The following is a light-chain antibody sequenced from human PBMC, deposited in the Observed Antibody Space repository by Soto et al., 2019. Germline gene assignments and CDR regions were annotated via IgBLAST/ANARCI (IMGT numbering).Light chain of an antibody. J-gene: IGKJ1*01. V-gene: IGKV3-20*01. CDR3: QQYGTSLRT. Sequence: EIVLTQSPGTLSLSPGERATLSCRASQSVNSKYLAWYQQKPGQAPRLLIYGASSRATGITDRFSESGSRTDFTLTISRLEPEDFAVYYCQQYGTSLRTFGQGTKVEVK. CDR1: QSVNSKY. CDR2: GAS.